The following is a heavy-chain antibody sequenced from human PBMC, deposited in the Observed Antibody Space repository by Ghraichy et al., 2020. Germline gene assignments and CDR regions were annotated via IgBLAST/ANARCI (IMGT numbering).Heavy chain of an antibody. CDR2: ITASSFDI. J-gene: IGHJ4*02. CDR1: GFTFSSFT. CDR3: ARIFASADGQKRYDY. D-gene: IGHD3-9*01. Sequence: GESLNISCEGSGFTFSSFTMSWVRQAPERGLEWVSSITASSFDINFADSVKGRFAVSRDNAKNLLYLQMKSLRADDTAVYFCARIFASADGQKRYDYWGQGSLVAVSS. V-gene: IGHV3-21*06.